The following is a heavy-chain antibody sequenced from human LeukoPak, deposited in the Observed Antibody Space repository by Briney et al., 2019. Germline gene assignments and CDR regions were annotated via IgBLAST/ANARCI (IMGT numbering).Heavy chain of an antibody. V-gene: IGHV1-69*04. CDR3: ARGPYLYSSSWYFDY. D-gene: IGHD6-13*01. CDR1: GGTFSSYA. Sequence: SVKVSCKASGGTFSSYAISWVRQAPGQGLEWMGRIIPILGIANYAQKFQGRVTITADKSTSTAYMELSSLRSEDTAVYYCARGPYLYSSSWYFDYWGQGTLVTVSS. J-gene: IGHJ4*02. CDR2: IIPILGIA.